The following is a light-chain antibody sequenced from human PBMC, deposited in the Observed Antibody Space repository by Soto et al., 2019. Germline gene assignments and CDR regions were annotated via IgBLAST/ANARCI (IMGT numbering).Light chain of an antibody. Sequence: QSVLAQPPSVSVAPGQKVTISCTGSSSNIGAGYDLHWYQQLPGTAPKLLLYGNSNRPSGVPDRFSGSKSGTSASLAITGLQAEDEADYYCQSYDSSLSAYVFGTGTKVTVL. CDR2: GNS. V-gene: IGLV1-40*01. J-gene: IGLJ1*01. CDR3: QSYDSSLSAYV. CDR1: SSNIGAGYD.